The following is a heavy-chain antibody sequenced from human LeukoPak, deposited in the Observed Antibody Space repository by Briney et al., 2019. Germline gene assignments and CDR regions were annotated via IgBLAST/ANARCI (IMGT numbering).Heavy chain of an antibody. D-gene: IGHD3-10*01. CDR1: GYSISSGYY. CDR2: IYHSGST. Sequence: SETLSLTCAVSGYSISSGYYWGWIRQPPGKGLEWIGSIYHSGSTYYNPSLKSRVTISVDTSKNQFSLKLSSVTAADTAVYYCARGPEDVLLWFGESHFDYWGQGTLVTVSS. V-gene: IGHV4-38-2*01. CDR3: ARGPEDVLLWFGESHFDY. J-gene: IGHJ4*02.